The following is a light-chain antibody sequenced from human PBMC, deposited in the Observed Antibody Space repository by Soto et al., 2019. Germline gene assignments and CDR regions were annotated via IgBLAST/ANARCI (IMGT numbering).Light chain of an antibody. CDR3: QSYDSSLSGSLV. Sequence: QSVLTQPPSVAGAPGQRGTISCTGSSSNIGARYDVHRYQQLPGTAPKLLIFGNNNRPSGVPDRFSGSKSGTSASVAITGLQAEDEADYYCQSYDSSLSGSLVFGGGTKLTVL. CDR2: GNN. V-gene: IGLV1-40*01. J-gene: IGLJ2*01. CDR1: SSNIGARYD.